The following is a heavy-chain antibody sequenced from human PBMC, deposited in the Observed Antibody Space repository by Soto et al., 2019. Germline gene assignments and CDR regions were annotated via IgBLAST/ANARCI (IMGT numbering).Heavy chain of an antibody. CDR3: ARGYRRIAVAYDAFDI. Sequence: SETLSLTCTVSGGSISSSSHYWGWIRQPPGKGLEWIGSIYYSGSTYYNPSLKSRVTISADTSKNQFSLKLSSVTAADTAVYYCARGYRRIAVAYDAFDIWGQGTMVTVSS. D-gene: IGHD6-19*01. CDR1: GGSISSSSHY. CDR2: IYYSGST. J-gene: IGHJ3*02. V-gene: IGHV4-39*01.